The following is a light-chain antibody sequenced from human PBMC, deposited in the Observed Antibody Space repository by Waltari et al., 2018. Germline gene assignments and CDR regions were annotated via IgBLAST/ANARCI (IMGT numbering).Light chain of an antibody. J-gene: IGLJ1*01. V-gene: IGLV1-44*01. CDR1: QSKTEGDI. Sequence: QSVLTQPPSASGTPGRRVTIHCYASQSKTEGDILNWLQHLPGRAPTLFIYNNNQRPAGVPSRFSASKSGTSASLAISGLQSEDEADYYCAAWADSLSGYVFGTGTKVTVL. CDR3: AAWADSLSGYV. CDR2: NNN.